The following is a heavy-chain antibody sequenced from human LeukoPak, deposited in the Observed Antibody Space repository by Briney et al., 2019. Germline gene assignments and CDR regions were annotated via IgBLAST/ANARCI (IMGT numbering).Heavy chain of an antibody. J-gene: IGHJ4*02. D-gene: IGHD6-13*01. CDR3: AKGDREGAAGGTGFDY. Sequence: GGSLRLSCAASGFTCSSYAMSWVRQAPGKGLEWVSAISGSGGRTYYADSVKGRFTFSRDNYKNTLSLQMNSLRLEDTAVYYCAKGDREGAAGGTGFDYWGQGTLVTVSS. CDR1: GFTCSSYA. V-gene: IGHV3-23*01. CDR2: ISGSGGRT.